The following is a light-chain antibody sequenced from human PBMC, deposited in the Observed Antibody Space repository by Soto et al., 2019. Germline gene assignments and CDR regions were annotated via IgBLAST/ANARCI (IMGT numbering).Light chain of an antibody. CDR1: QTFLDSSKNKNY. CDR2: WAS. CDR3: QHYSTTPLT. V-gene: IGKV4-1*01. Sequence: DIVMTQSPDSLAVSLGERATINCKSSQTFLDSSKNKNYLAWYQLKPGQPPKVLIYWASTRASGIPDRFSGSGSGTNFTLTITSLQAEDVAVYFCQHYSTTPLTFGGGTKVEIK. J-gene: IGKJ4*01.